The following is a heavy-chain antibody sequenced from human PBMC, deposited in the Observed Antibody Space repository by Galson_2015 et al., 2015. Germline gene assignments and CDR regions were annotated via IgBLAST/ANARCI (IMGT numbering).Heavy chain of an antibody. CDR2: INAGNGNT. D-gene: IGHD2-2*01. V-gene: IGHV1-3*01. CDR3: ASSLVDCSGTSCYVQF. Sequence: SVKVSCKASGYTFISYAVHWVRQAPGQRLEWMGWINAGNGNTKYSQRFQGRVTITRDTSASAAYMELSSLRSEDTAVYYCASSLVDCSGTSCYVQFWGQGTLVTVSS. CDR1: GYTFISYA. J-gene: IGHJ4*02.